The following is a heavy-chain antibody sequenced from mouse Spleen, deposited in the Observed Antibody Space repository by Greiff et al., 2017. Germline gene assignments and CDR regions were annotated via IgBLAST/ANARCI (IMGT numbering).Heavy chain of an antibody. CDR2: ISYSGST. CDR3: ARDNYRYDNWYFDV. V-gene: IGHV3-1*01. CDR1: GYSITSGYD. J-gene: IGHJ1*01. Sequence: QSGPGMVKPSQSLSLTCTVTGYSITSGYDWHWIRHFPGNKLEWMGYISYSGSTNYNPSLKSRISITHDTSKNHFFLKLNSVTTEDTATYYCARDNYRYDNWYFDVWGAGTTVTVSS. D-gene: IGHD2-14*01.